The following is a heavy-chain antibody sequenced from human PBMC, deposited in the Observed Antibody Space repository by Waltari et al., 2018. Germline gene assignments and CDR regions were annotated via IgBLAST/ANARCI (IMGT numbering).Heavy chain of an antibody. CDR3: ARWGKDDPFDY. V-gene: IGHV4-38-2*01. CDR1: GYSLSSGYS. CDR2: IYHSGST. J-gene: IGHJ4*02. Sequence: QVQLQESGPGLVKPSETLSLPCAVSGYSLSSGYSCGWIRQPPGKGLEWIGSIYHSGSTYYNPSLKSRVTISVDTSKNQFSLKLSSVTAADTAVYYCARWGKDDPFDYWGQGTLVTVSS. D-gene: IGHD3-16*01.